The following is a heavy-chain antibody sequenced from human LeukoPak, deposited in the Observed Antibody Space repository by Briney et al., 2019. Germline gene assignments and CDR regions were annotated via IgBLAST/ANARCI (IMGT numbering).Heavy chain of an antibody. CDR2: ISDSGTST. CDR1: GFTISNYA. Sequence: GGSLRLSCAASGFTISNYAMSWVRQAPGKGLEWVSTISDSGTSTYYADSVKGRFTISRDNSKNTLYLQMDSLRGEDTAIYYCAKVPYSDYGSGRPPFMDVWGQGTTVAVSS. V-gene: IGHV3-23*01. CDR3: AKVPYSDYGSGRPPFMDV. J-gene: IGHJ6*02. D-gene: IGHD3-10*01.